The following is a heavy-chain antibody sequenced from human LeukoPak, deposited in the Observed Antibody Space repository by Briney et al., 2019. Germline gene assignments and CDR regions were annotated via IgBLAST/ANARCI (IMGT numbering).Heavy chain of an antibody. CDR3: ARRCSSARCSFDY. CDR1: GSISSYY. Sequence: SETLSLTCTVSGSISSYYWSWIRQPPGKGLEWIGYIYTSGSTNYNPSLKSRVTISVDTSTNQFSLKLSSVTAADTAVYYCARRCSSARCSFDYWGQGTLVTVSS. J-gene: IGHJ4*02. CDR2: IYTSGST. D-gene: IGHD2-2*01. V-gene: IGHV4-4*09.